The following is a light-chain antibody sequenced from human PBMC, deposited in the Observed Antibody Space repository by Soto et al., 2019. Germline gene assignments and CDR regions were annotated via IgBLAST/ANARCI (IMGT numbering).Light chain of an antibody. J-gene: IGKJ1*01. CDR3: QQYYTTPWA. V-gene: IGKV4-1*01. CDR2: WAA. Sequence: ILMTQAPACLAVSLGERATVNCKSSQRVLYSANNENYVAWYQQKPGQPPRLLIYWAATRASGVPDRFSGSGSRTDFTLTISSLQAEDVAVYYCQQYYTTPWAFGQGTKVDI. CDR1: QRVLYSANNENY.